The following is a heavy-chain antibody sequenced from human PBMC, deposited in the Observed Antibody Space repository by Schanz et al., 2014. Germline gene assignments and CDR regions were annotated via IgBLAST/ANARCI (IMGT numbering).Heavy chain of an antibody. CDR2: ISFDGRNT. Sequence: VQLLESGGTVVQPGGSLRVSCAASGFVFRTFAMYWVRQAPGKGLEWVGFISFDGRNTGYAHSVKGRFTISRDNSKNTVNLQMNSLRAEDTAVYYCAKEKEEVAADGSFFDYWGQGTLVNVSS. D-gene: IGHD6-13*01. V-gene: IGHV3-30*18. CDR3: AKEKEEVAADGSFFDY. J-gene: IGHJ4*02. CDR1: GFVFRTFA.